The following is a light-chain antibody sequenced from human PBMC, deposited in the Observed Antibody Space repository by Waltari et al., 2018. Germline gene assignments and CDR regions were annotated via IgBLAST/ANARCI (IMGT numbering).Light chain of an antibody. CDR2: ENS. J-gene: IGLJ2*01. CDR3: QVWDSRSDHVV. V-gene: IGLV3-21*02. Sequence: SYVLTQPPSVSVAPGQTARITCEGPDIGYKSGPWYHQRPGQAPVLVLHENSDRPPGIPERISGSNSVNMATLSISRVEAGDEADYYCQVWDSRSDHVVFGGGTKLTVL. CDR1: DIGYKS.